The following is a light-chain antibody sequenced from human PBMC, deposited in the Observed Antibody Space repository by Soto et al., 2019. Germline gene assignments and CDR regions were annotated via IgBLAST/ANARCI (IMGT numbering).Light chain of an antibody. CDR2: AAS. J-gene: IGKJ3*01. V-gene: IGKV3-15*01. Sequence: EIVMTQSPATLSVSPGERATLSCRASQSVSGNLAWYQQKPGQAPRLLIYAASTRATGIPARFSGSGSGTEFTLTISSRQSEDFAVYYCQQYNNWPPITFGPVTKVDIK. CDR3: QQYNNWPPIT. CDR1: QSVSGN.